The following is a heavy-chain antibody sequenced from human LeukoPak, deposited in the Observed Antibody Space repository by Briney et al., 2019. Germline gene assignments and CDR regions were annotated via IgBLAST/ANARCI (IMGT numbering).Heavy chain of an antibody. CDR2: IKQDGSEK. CDR3: ARDLVVVVAAMRPRSAFDI. CDR1: GFTFSSYW. V-gene: IGHV3-7*04. D-gene: IGHD2-15*01. Sequence: QPGGSLRLSCAASGFTFSSYWMSWVRQAPGKGLEWVANIKQDGSEKYYVDSVKGRFTISRDNAKNSLYLQMNSLRAEDTAVYYCARDLVVVVAAMRPRSAFDIWGQGTMVTVSS. J-gene: IGHJ3*02.